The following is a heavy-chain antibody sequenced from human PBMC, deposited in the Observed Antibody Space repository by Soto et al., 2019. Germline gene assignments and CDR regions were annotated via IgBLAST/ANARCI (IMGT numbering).Heavy chain of an antibody. CDR3: AREGDYYDSSGYYLGD. V-gene: IGHV4-31*03. D-gene: IGHD3-22*01. CDR1: GGSISSGGYY. J-gene: IGHJ4*02. CDR2: IYYSGST. Sequence: SETLSLTCTVSGGSISSGGYYWSWIRQHPGKGLEWIGYIYYSGSTYYNPSLKSRVTISVDTSKNQFSLKLSSVTAADTAVYYCAREGDYYDSSGYYLGDWGQGTRVNVSS.